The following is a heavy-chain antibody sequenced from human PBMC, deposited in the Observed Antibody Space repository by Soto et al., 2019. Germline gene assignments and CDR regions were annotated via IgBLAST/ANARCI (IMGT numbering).Heavy chain of an antibody. CDR3: ARIPYYISGTIFDH. D-gene: IGHD6-19*01. V-gene: IGHV3-53*01. CDR1: GFTVTSNY. Sequence: GGSLRLSCAASGFTVTSNYMSWVRQAAGRGLEWVSVIYACSITFYADSVKGRFTISRDSSKNSLYLEMNSLRAEDTAVYYCARIPYYISGTIFDHWGQGTLVTVSS. J-gene: IGHJ4*02. CDR2: IYACSIT.